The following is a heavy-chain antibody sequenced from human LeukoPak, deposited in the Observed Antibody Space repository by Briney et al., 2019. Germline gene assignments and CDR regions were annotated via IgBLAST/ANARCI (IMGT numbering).Heavy chain of an antibody. J-gene: IGHJ4*02. CDR2: ISSSSTYT. CDR1: GFTFSSYA. D-gene: IGHD3-22*01. CDR3: ARDPLYYYDSSGYD. V-gene: IGHV3-21*01. Sequence: GGSLRLSCAGSGFTFSSYAMDWVRQAPGKGLEWVSSISSSSTYTYYAGSVKGRFTISRDNAKNSLYLQLNSLRAEDTAIYYCARDPLYYYDSSGYDWGQGTLVTASS.